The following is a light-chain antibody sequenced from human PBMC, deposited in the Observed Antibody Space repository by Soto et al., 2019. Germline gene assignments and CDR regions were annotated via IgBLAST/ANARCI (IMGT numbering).Light chain of an antibody. CDR3: QKYNSASSIT. CDR1: QGISNY. Sequence: DIQMTQSPSSLSASVGDRVTITCRSRQGISNYLAWYQQKPGKVPKLLIYAASSLQSGVPSRFSGSGSGTDFNLTISSLQPEDVATYYCQKYNSASSITFCQGTRLEIK. J-gene: IGKJ5*01. CDR2: AAS. V-gene: IGKV1-27*01.